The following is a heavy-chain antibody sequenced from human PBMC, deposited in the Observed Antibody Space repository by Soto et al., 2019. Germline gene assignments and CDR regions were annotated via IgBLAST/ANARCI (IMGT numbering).Heavy chain of an antibody. J-gene: IGHJ4*02. CDR1: GSTVTNYA. Sequence: QVHLVQSGAEVQKPGASVKVSCKASGSTVTNYAVHWVRHAPGQSLEWMGWMNAGSGDTKSSQKLQGRVTITRAKSASTGYMELGRLTSGDTAISYCARGAYDFWSGYQYFDSWGQGSLVTVSA. CDR2: MNAGSGDT. CDR3: ARGAYDFWSGYQYFDS. D-gene: IGHD3-3*01. V-gene: IGHV1-3*01.